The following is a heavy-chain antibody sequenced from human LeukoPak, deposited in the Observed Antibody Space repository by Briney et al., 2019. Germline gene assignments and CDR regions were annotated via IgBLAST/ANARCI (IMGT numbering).Heavy chain of an antibody. CDR3: ARKKATDYYYYYYGMDV. D-gene: IGHD5-24*01. V-gene: IGHV3-23*01. CDR2: ISGSGGST. Sequence: GGSLRLSCAASGFTFSSYAMSWVRQAPGKGLEWVSAISGSGGSTYYADSVKGRFTISRDNSKNTLYLQMNSLRAEDTAVYYCARKKATDYYYYYYGMDVWGQGTTVTVSS. CDR1: GFTFSSYA. J-gene: IGHJ6*02.